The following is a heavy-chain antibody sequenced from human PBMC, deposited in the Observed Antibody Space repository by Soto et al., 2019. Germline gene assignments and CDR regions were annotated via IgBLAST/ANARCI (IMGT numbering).Heavy chain of an antibody. J-gene: IGHJ6*02. CDR1: GGSISSYY. V-gene: IGHV4-59*08. CDR2: VHDSWGP. Sequence: SETLSLTCTVSGGSISSYYWSWIRQTPGKGLEWIGYVHDSWGPNYNPSLKSRVAISLDTSKSQFSLKLTSVTATDTAVYYCARQGFGALHGLVDVWSQGTTVTVSS. D-gene: IGHD3-10*01. CDR3: ARQGFGALHGLVDV.